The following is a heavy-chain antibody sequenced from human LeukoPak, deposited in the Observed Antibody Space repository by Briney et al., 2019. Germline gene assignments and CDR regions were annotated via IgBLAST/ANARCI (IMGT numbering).Heavy chain of an antibody. V-gene: IGHV3-21*04. CDR3: AKYYYDSSGYHYYYYGMDV. Sequence: GGSLRLSCAASGFTFSSYSMNWVRQAPGKGLEWVSSISSSSSYIYYADSVKGRFTISRDNSKNTLYLQMNSLRAEDTAVYYCAKYYYDSSGYHYYYYGMDVWGQGTTVTVSS. CDR2: ISSSSSYI. J-gene: IGHJ6*02. D-gene: IGHD3-22*01. CDR1: GFTFSSYS.